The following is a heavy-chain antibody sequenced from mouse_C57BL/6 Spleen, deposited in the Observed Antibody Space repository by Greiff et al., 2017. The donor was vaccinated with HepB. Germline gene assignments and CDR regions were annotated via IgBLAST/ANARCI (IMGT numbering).Heavy chain of an antibody. V-gene: IGHV1-82*01. Sequence: VQLQQSGPELVKPGASVKISCKASGYAFSSSWMNWVKQRPGKGLEWIGRIYPGDGDTNYNGKFKGKATLTADKSSSTAHMQLSSLTSEDSAVYFCARQTAQATLFAYWGQGTLVTVSA. CDR3: ARQTAQATLFAY. J-gene: IGHJ3*01. CDR2: IYPGDGDT. D-gene: IGHD3-2*02. CDR1: GYAFSSSW.